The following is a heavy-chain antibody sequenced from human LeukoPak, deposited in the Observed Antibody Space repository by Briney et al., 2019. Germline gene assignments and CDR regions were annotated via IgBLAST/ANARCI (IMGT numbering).Heavy chain of an antibody. CDR1: GFTFSSYA. CDR3: ARDSGAVERLSPGIY. V-gene: IGHV3-30*04. CDR2: ISYDGSNK. J-gene: IGHJ4*02. D-gene: IGHD1-1*01. Sequence: GGSLRLSCAASGFTFSSYAMHWVRQAPGKGLEGVAVISYDGSNKYYADSVKGRFTISRDNSKNTLFLQMNSLRAEDTAVYYCARDSGAVERLSPGIYWGQGMLVTVSP.